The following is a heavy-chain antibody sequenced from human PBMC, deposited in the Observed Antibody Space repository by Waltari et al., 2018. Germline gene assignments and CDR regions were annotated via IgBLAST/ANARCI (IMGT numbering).Heavy chain of an antibody. CDR2: IYTSGST. Sequence: QVQLQESGPGLVKPSQTLSLTCTVSGGSISSGSYYWSWIRQPAGKGLEWIGRIYTSGSTNYNPSLKSRVTISVDTSKNQFSLKLSSVTAADTAVYYCARAGGTPKKEYYFDYWGQGTLVTVSS. V-gene: IGHV4-61*02. CDR1: GGSISSGSYY. D-gene: IGHD1-1*01. J-gene: IGHJ4*02. CDR3: ARAGGTPKKEYYFDY.